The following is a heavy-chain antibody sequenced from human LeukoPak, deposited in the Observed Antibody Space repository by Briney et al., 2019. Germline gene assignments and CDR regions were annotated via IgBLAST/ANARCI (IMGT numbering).Heavy chain of an antibody. CDR3: ARGLTQDKPTEFDY. Sequence: PGGSLRLSCAASGFTFSSYDMHWVRQATGKGLEWVSAIGTARDTYYPGSVKGRFTISRENAKNSLYLQMNSLRAGDTAVYYCARGLTQDKPTEFDYWGQGTLVTVSS. J-gene: IGHJ4*01. CDR1: GFTFSSYD. V-gene: IGHV3-13*01. CDR2: IGTARDT.